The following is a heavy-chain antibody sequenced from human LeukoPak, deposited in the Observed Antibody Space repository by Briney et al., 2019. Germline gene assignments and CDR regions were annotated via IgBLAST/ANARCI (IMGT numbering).Heavy chain of an antibody. V-gene: IGHV3-23*01. CDR1: GFTFSISA. J-gene: IGHJ4*02. Sequence: PGGSLRLSCAASGFTFSISAMSWVRQAPGKGLEWVSSISGSSAGNTYYADSVKGRFTISRDNSKNTLYLQMNTLRAEDTAAYYCARIIVGGVIDHWGQGTLVTVSS. CDR3: ARIIVGGVIDH. D-gene: IGHD2/OR15-2a*01. CDR2: ISGSSAGNT.